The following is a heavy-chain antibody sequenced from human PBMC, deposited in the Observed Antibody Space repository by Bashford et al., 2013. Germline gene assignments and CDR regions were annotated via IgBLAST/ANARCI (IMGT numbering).Heavy chain of an antibody. V-gene: IGHV4-61*02. CDR2: IYTSGST. J-gene: IGHJ3*02. CDR3: ARDGVDAFDI. CDR1: GGSISSGGYY. Sequence: SSETLSLTCTVSGGSISSGGYYWSWIRQPAGKGLEWIGRIYTSGSTNYNPSLKSRVTMSVDTSKNQFSLKLSSVTAADTAVYYCARDGVDAFDIWGQGTPVTVSS.